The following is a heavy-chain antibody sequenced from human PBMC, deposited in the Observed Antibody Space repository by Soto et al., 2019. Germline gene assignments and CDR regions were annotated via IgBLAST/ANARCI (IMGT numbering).Heavy chain of an antibody. V-gene: IGHV1-69*01. CDR1: GGTFSSYA. CDR2: IIPIFGTA. J-gene: IGHJ5*02. Sequence: QVQLVQSGAEVKKPGSSVKVSCKASGGTFSSYAITWVRQAPGQGLEWMGGIIPIFGTANYAQKFQGRVTITADESLTTGYMELSSLRSEDTAVYYCARDFPSSGSDPWGQGTLVTVSS. CDR3: ARDFPSSGSDP. D-gene: IGHD3-10*01.